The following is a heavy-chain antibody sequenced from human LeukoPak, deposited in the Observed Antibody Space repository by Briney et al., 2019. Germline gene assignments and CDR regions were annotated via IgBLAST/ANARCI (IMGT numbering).Heavy chain of an antibody. V-gene: IGHV1-69*06. CDR2: IIPIFGTA. Sequence: SVKVSCKASGGTFSSYAISWVRQAPGQGLEWMGGIIPIFGTANYAQKFQGRVTITADKSTSTAYMELSSLRSEDTAVYYCARGGYYDILTGYGMDVWGKGTTVTVSP. J-gene: IGHJ6*04. CDR1: GGTFSSYA. D-gene: IGHD3-9*01. CDR3: ARGGYYDILTGYGMDV.